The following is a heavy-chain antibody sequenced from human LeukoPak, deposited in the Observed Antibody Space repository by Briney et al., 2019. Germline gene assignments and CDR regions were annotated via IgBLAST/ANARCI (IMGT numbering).Heavy chain of an antibody. J-gene: IGHJ4*02. CDR1: GFTFSSYS. Sequence: GRSLRLSCAASGFTFSSYSMNWVRQAPGKGLEWVSSISSSSSYIYYADSVKGRSTISRDNAKNSLYLQLNSLRAEDTAVYYCARDRFYFDYWGQGTLVTVSS. CDR3: ARDRFYFDY. V-gene: IGHV3-21*01. CDR2: ISSSSSYI.